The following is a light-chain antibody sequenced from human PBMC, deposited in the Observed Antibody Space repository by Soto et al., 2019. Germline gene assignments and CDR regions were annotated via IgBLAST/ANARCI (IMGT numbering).Light chain of an antibody. CDR2: GAS. Sequence: EIVLTQSPGTLSLSPGERATLSCRASQSVSSSYLAWYQQKPGQAPRFLIYGASSRATGIPDRFSGSGSGTDFTLTISRLEPDDFAVYYCQQYGSSPPITFGQGTRLEIK. CDR1: QSVSSSY. V-gene: IGKV3-20*01. CDR3: QQYGSSPPIT. J-gene: IGKJ5*01.